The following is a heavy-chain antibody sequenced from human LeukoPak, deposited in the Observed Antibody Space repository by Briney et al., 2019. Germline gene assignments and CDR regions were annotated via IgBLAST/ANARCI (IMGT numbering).Heavy chain of an antibody. D-gene: IGHD2-15*01. CDR2: INHSGGT. Sequence: PSETLSLTCAVYGGSLSNYYWSWIRQPPGKGLEWIGEINHSGGTKYNPSLKSRVTISVGTSNNHFSLRLTSVTAADTAVYYCARGGAYCSGGNCYVDYWGQGTLVTVSS. V-gene: IGHV4-34*01. CDR1: GGSLSNYY. CDR3: ARGGAYCSGGNCYVDY. J-gene: IGHJ4*02.